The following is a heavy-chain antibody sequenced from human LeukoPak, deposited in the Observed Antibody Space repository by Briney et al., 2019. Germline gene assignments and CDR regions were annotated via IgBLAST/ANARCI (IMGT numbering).Heavy chain of an antibody. CDR3: ARAHVLRFFRPYGHYYMDV. D-gene: IGHD3-3*01. CDR2: INHSGST. V-gene: IGHV4-34*01. J-gene: IGHJ6*03. Sequence: SETPSLTCAVYGGSFSGYYWSWIRQPPGKGLEWIGEINHSGSTNYNPSLKSRVTISVDTSKNQFSLKLSSVTAADTAVYYCARAHVLRFFRPYGHYYMDVWGKGTTVTVSS. CDR1: GGSFSGYY.